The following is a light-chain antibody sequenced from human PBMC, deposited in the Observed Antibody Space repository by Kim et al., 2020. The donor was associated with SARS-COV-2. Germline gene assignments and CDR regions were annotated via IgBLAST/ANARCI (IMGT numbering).Light chain of an antibody. CDR3: SSYAGSSLYV. CDR1: SRDIGAYNS. CDR2: EVS. V-gene: IGLV2-8*01. J-gene: IGLJ1*01. Sequence: GQSLTISGTGPSRDIGAYNSVYWYNQHPGKAPKRMINEVSKRPSGVPDRFSGSKSGNPASLTVSGLQAEDEADYYGSSYAGSSLYVFGTGTKVTVL.